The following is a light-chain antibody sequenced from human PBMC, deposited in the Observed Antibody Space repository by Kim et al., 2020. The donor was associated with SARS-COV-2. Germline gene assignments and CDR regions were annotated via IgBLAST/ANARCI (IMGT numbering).Light chain of an antibody. Sequence: RQRVTISCSGTSSNIGNNAVNWYQQLPGKAPKLLIYYDDLLPSGVSDRFSGSKSGTSASLAISGLQSEDEADYYCAAWDDRLNGPVFGGGTKLTVL. CDR3: AAWDDRLNGPV. CDR1: SSNIGNNA. V-gene: IGLV1-36*01. J-gene: IGLJ2*01. CDR2: YDD.